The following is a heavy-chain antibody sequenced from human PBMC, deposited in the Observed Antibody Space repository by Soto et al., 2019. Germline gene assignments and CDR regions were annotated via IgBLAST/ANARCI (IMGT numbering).Heavy chain of an antibody. V-gene: IGHV4-34*01. D-gene: IGHD6-6*01. J-gene: IGHJ4*02. CDR3: ARAYSSSAAIDY. CDR1: GGSFSGYY. CDR2: INHSGST. Sequence: SETLSLTCAVYGGSFSGYYWGWIRQPPGKGLEWIGEINHSGSTNYNPSLKSRVTISVDTSKNQFSLKLSSVTAADTAVYYCARAYSSSAAIDYWGQGTLVTV.